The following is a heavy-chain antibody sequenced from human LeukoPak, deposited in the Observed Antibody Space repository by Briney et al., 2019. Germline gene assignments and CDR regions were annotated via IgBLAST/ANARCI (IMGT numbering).Heavy chain of an antibody. J-gene: IGHJ5*02. CDR1: GGSISSGGYY. Sequence: SETLSLTCTVSGGSISSGGYYWRWIRQHPGKGLEWIGYIYYSGSTYYNPSLKSRVTISVDTSKNQLSLKLSSVTAADTAVYYCVRGVNWFDPWGQGTLVTVSS. V-gene: IGHV4-31*03. D-gene: IGHD3-10*01. CDR3: VRGVNWFDP. CDR2: IYYSGST.